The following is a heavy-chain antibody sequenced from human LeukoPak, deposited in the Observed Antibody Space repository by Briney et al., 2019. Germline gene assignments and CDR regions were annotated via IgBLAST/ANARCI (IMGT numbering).Heavy chain of an antibody. J-gene: IGHJ4*02. CDR3: AKDREGLSSGYDLEYFDY. V-gene: IGHV3-23*01. D-gene: IGHD5-12*01. Sequence: PGGSLRLSRAASGFTFGSYAMNWVRQAPGKGLEWVSAISGGGGTTYYADSVKGRFTISRDNSKNTLFLQMNSLRAEDTAVYYCAKDREGLSSGYDLEYFDYWGQGTLVTVSS. CDR1: GFTFGSYA. CDR2: ISGGGGTT.